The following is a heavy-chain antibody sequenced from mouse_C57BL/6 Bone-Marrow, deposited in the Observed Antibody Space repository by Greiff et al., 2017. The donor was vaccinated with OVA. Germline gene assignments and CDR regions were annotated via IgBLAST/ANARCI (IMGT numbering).Heavy chain of an antibody. CDR3: APPEGSRFAY. Sequence: QVQLQQSGAELVRPGASVKLSCKASGYTFTSYGISWVKQRTGQGLEWIGEIYPRSGNTYYNEKFKGKATLTADKSSSTAYMELRSLTSEDSAVYFCAPPEGSRFAYWGQGTLVTVSA. CDR2: IYPRSGNT. CDR1: GYTFTSYG. V-gene: IGHV1-81*01. J-gene: IGHJ3*01.